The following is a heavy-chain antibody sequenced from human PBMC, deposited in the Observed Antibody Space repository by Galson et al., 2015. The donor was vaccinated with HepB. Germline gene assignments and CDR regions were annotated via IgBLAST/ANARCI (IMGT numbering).Heavy chain of an antibody. CDR2: ISYDGSNK. Sequence: SLRLSCAASGFTFSSYAMHWVRQAPGKGLEWVAVISYDGSNKYYADSVKGRFTISRDNSKNTLYPQMNSLRAEDTAVYYCARDLEVHFDYWGQGTLVTVSS. CDR1: GFTFSSYA. J-gene: IGHJ4*02. CDR3: ARDLEVHFDY. V-gene: IGHV3-30*04.